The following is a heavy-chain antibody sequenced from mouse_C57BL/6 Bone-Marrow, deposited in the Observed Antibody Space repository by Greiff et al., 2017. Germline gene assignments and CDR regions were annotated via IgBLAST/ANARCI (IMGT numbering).Heavy chain of an antibody. Sequence: EVKLLESGGGFVQPGGSLKLSCAASGFTFTDYGMAWVRQTPGQGPEWVAFINPLAFSIYYAETVTGRVTISRENAKNTVYLELSSLRSEDTAMYYCARPSFLWYFDVWGTGTTVTVSS. V-gene: IGHV5-15*01. CDR3: ARPSFLWYFDV. D-gene: IGHD6-1*01. CDR1: GFTFTDYG. CDR2: INPLAFSI. J-gene: IGHJ1*03.